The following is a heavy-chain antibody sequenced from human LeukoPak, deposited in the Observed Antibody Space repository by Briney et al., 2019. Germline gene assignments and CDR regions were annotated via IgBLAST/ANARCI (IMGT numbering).Heavy chain of an antibody. Sequence: ASVKVSCKASGGTFSSYAISWVRQAPGQGLEWMGGIIPIFGTANYAQKFQGRVTITADESTSTAYMELSSLRSEDTAVYYCARGGLQLRYFGWFDYWGQGTLVTVSS. D-gene: IGHD3-9*01. CDR1: GGTFSSYA. CDR2: IIPIFGTA. CDR3: ARGGLQLRYFGWFDY. V-gene: IGHV1-69*01. J-gene: IGHJ4*02.